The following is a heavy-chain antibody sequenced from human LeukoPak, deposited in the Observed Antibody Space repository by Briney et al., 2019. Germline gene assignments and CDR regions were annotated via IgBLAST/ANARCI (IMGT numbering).Heavy chain of an antibody. CDR3: ARDAVGRIQLWSTTYSRISWFDP. CDR2: IYTSGST. D-gene: IGHD5-18*01. Sequence: SETLSLTCTVSGGTISSYYWSWIRQPAGKGLEWFGRIYTSGSTNYNPSLKSRVTMSVDTSKNQFSLKLSSVTAADTAVYYCARDAVGRIQLWSTTYSRISWFDPWGQGTLVTVSS. V-gene: IGHV4-4*07. CDR1: GGTISSYY. J-gene: IGHJ5*02.